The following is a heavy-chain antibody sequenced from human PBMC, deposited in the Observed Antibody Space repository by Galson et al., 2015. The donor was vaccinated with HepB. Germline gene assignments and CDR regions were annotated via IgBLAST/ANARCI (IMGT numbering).Heavy chain of an antibody. J-gene: IGHJ4*02. CDR1: GYTFTSYG. D-gene: IGHD2-21*01. V-gene: IGHV1-18*01. CDR2: ISAYNGNT. Sequence: SVKVSCKASGYTFTSYGISWVRQAPGQGLEWMGWISAYNGNTNYAQKLQGRVTMTTDTSTSTAYMELRSLRSDDTAVYYCARGPNCGGDCYSDYYFDYWGQGTLVTVSS. CDR3: ARGPNCGGDCYSDYYFDY.